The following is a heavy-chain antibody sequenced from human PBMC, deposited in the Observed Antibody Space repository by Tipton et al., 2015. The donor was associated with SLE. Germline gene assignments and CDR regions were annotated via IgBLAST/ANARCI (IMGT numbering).Heavy chain of an antibody. CDR1: GASISSTSYY. CDR3: AGHVDPTDYYYYAVDV. CDR2: IYNSGNT. J-gene: IGHJ6*01. V-gene: IGHV4-39*07. Sequence: GLVKPSETLSLTCTVSGASISSTSYYWGWIRQAPGKGLEWIGSIYNSGNTYYNASLKSRVTISVDTSKNQFSLRLSSVSAADTAVYYCAGHVDPTDYYYYAVDVLGQRTTVTVSS.